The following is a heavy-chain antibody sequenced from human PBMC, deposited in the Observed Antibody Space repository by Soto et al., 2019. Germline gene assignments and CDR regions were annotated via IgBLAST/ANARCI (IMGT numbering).Heavy chain of an antibody. D-gene: IGHD4-17*01. CDR1: GFTFRSFA. Sequence: EVRLVESGGDLVQPGGSLKLSCAASGFTFRSFAMSWVRQAPGKGPEWVSGISGNGGRTYYADSVKGLFTISRDNSKSTLYLEMDSLRAEDTAVYYWAKDPNGDYGGGFDFRGQGTMVIVSS. J-gene: IGHJ3*01. CDR3: AKDPNGDYGGGFDF. V-gene: IGHV3-23*04. CDR2: ISGNGGRT.